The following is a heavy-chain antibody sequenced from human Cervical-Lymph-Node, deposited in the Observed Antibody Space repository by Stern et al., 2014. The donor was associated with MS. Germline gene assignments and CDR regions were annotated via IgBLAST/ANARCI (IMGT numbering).Heavy chain of an antibody. V-gene: IGHV1-69*01. J-gene: IGHJ4*02. D-gene: IGHD1-26*01. CDR2: IIPVFGAA. Sequence: QEQLVQSGAEVKKPGSSGKVSCKDYGDSFTSYGISWGRQAPGHGLEWMGGIIPVFGAATYAQKFQGRVLITADESTAPAYMELRSLTSEDTAVYYCARDLASSLDYWGQGTLVTVSS. CDR1: GDSFTSYG. CDR3: ARDLASSLDY.